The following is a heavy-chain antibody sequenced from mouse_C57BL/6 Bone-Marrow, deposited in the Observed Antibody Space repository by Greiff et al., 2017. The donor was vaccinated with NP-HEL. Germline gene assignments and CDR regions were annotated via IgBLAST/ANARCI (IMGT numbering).Heavy chain of an antibody. V-gene: IGHV1-82*01. CDR1: GYAFSSSW. J-gene: IGHJ2*01. CDR3: ARDEDFDY. CDR2: IYPGDGDT. Sequence: QVQLQQSGPELVKPGASVKISCKASGYAFSSSWMNWVKPRPGKGLEWIGRIYPGDGDTNYNGKFKGKATLTADKSSSTAYMQLSSLTSEDSAVYFCARDEDFDYWGQGTTLTVSS.